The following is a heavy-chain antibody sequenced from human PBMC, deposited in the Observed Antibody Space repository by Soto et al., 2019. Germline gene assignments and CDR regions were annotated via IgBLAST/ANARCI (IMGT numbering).Heavy chain of an antibody. Sequence: GXSVKVSFKASGYTFTSYAMHRVRQAPGQRLEWMGWINAGNGNTKYSQKFQGRVTITRDTSASTAYMELSSLRSEDTAVYYCARLDIVVVVAATTGDYYGMDVWGQGTTVTVSS. CDR1: GYTFTSYA. CDR3: ARLDIVVVVAATTGDYYGMDV. D-gene: IGHD2-15*01. J-gene: IGHJ6*02. CDR2: INAGNGNT. V-gene: IGHV1-3*01.